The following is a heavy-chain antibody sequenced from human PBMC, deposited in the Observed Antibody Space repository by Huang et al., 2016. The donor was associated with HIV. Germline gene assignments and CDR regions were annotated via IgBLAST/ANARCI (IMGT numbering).Heavy chain of an antibody. V-gene: IGHV3-7*03. J-gene: IGHJ6*02. Sequence: VESGGRLVQPGGSIRLSCVGSTFTFGAYWMSWVRQTPGEGLEGVANIRQDESEKYYVESVKGRFNISRDNAKKVLFLEMNNVTVEDTATYYCATKTGAMDIWGQGTTVTVS. CDR3: ATKTGAMDI. CDR2: IRQDESEK. D-gene: IGHD1-7*01. CDR1: TFTFGAYW.